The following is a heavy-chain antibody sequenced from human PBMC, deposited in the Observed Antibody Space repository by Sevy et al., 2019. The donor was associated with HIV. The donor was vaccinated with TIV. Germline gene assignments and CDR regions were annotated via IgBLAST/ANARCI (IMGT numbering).Heavy chain of an antibody. D-gene: IGHD2-2*01. Sequence: SETQSLTCAVHDGSFSGYYWNWIRQLPGKGLEWIGEINESGITYYNPSLKSRVTISVDTSKKQFSLKLNSVTAMDSAVYFCARSPPVVVVPGAPSWFDPWGQGTLVTVSS. CDR3: ARSPPVVVVPGAPSWFDP. CDR1: DGSFSGYY. CDR2: INESGIT. V-gene: IGHV4-34*01. J-gene: IGHJ5*02.